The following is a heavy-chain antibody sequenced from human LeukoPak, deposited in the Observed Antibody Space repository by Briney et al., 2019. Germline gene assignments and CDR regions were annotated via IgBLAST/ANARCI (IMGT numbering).Heavy chain of an antibody. CDR3: TSDPYHGGGFDL. CDR2: ITSGSSTI. CDR1: GFTFSSYS. Sequence: PGGSLRLSXEASGFTFSSYSMNWVRQAPGKGLEWVSYITSGSSTIYYAEFVRGRFAFSRRNAKNSLYLQMNNLRAEDTGVYYCTSDPYHGGGFDLWGQGTLVTASS. D-gene: IGHD4-23*01. J-gene: IGHJ4*02. V-gene: IGHV3-48*01.